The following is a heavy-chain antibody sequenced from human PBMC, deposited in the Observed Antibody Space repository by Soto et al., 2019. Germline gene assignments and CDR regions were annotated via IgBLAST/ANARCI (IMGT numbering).Heavy chain of an antibody. CDR3: ARGAAVTTVGSYYYGMDV. Sequence: SATLSITCTVSGGSISSGGYYWSWIRQHAGKGLEWIGYIYYSGSTYYNPSLKSRVTISVDTSKNQFSLKLSSVTAADTAVYYCARGAAVTTVGSYYYGMDVWGQGTTVTVSS. J-gene: IGHJ6*02. V-gene: IGHV4-31*03. CDR2: IYYSGST. D-gene: IGHD4-4*01. CDR1: GGSISSGGYY.